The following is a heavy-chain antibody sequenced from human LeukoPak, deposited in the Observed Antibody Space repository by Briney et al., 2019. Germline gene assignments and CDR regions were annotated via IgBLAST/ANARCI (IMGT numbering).Heavy chain of an antibody. V-gene: IGHV4-59*12. CDR3: ARDRKPEAAAGLPIGWYYYYYMDV. D-gene: IGHD6-13*01. Sequence: SETLSLTCTVSGGSISSYYWSWIRQPPGKGLEWGGHIYYSGSTNYNPSLKSRVTISVDTSKNQFSLQLNSVTPEDTAVYYCARDRKPEAAAGLPIGWYYYYYMDVWGKGTTVTVSS. CDR1: GGSISSYY. J-gene: IGHJ6*03. CDR2: IYYSGST.